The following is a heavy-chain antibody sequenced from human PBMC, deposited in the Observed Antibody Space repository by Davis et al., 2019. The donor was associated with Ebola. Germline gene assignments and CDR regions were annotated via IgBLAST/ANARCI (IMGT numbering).Heavy chain of an antibody. D-gene: IGHD2-15*01. J-gene: IGHJ4*02. CDR1: GFTFSSYS. CDR3: ARRGHIVVVVAAVDY. CDR2: ISGSGGST. Sequence: GESLKISCAASGFTFSSYSMNWVRQPPGKGLEWVSAISGSGGSTYYADSVKGRFTISRDNSKNTLYLQMNSLRAEDTAVYYCARRGHIVVVVAAVDYWGQGTLVTVSS. V-gene: IGHV3-23*01.